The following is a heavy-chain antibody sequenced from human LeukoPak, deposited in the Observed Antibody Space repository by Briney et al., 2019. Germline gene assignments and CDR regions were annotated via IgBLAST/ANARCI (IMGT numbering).Heavy chain of an antibody. J-gene: IGHJ4*02. Sequence: GASVKVSCKASGYTFTSYYIHWVRQAPGQGLEWMGWIDPNSGDTNYAQKFQGRVTMTRDTSISTAYMELSRLRSDDTAVYYCARNYYDVLTGYSIDYWGQGTLVTVSS. CDR2: IDPNSGDT. CDR1: GYTFTSYY. D-gene: IGHD3-9*01. V-gene: IGHV1-2*02. CDR3: ARNYYDVLTGYSIDY.